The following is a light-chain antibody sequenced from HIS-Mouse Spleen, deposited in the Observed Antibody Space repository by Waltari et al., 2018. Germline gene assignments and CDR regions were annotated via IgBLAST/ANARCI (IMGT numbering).Light chain of an antibody. Sequence: SYELTQPPSVSVSPGQTARITCSGDALPKQYAYGYQQKPGQAPVLVIYKDSVRPSGIPERFSGSSSGTTVTLTISGVQAEDEADYYCQSADSSGTYVVFGGGTKLTVL. J-gene: IGLJ2*01. CDR3: QSADSSGTYVV. CDR2: KDS. CDR1: ALPKQY. V-gene: IGLV3-25*03.